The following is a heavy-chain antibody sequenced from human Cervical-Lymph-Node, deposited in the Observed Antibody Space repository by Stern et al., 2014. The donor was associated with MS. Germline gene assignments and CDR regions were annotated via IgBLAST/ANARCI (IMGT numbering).Heavy chain of an antibody. Sequence: EVQLVESGGGLVQPGGSLRLSCAASGFTFSSYWMHWVRPAPGQGLVRVSRINSDGSSTSYADSVKGRFTISRDNAKNTLYLQMNSLRAEDTAVYYCARDPSYCGGDCYANWFDPWGQGTLVTVSS. V-gene: IGHV3-74*01. D-gene: IGHD2-21*02. CDR1: GFTFSSYW. CDR3: ARDPSYCGGDCYANWFDP. J-gene: IGHJ5*02. CDR2: INSDGSST.